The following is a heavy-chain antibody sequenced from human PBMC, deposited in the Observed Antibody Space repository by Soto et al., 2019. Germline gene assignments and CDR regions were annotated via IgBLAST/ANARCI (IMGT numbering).Heavy chain of an antibody. J-gene: IGHJ4*02. CDR3: ARDLLGYSGYEGGFDY. Sequence: SETLCLTCTVSGGSIGSSSYYWGWIRQPPGKGLEWIGNIYYSGSTNYNPSLKSRVTISVDTSKNQFSLKLSSVTAADTAVYYCARDLLGYSGYEGGFDYWGQGTLVTVSS. CDR1: GGSIGSSSYY. D-gene: IGHD5-12*01. V-gene: IGHV4-39*07. CDR2: IYYSGST.